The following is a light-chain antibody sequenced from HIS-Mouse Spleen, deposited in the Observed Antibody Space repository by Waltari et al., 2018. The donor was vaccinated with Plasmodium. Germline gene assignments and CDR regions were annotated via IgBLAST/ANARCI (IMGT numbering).Light chain of an antibody. V-gene: IGLV3-21*02. CDR1: TIGSKS. CDR3: QVWDSSSDHPV. J-gene: IGLJ2*01. CDR2: DDS. Sequence: SYVLTQPPSVSLAPGQTARITCGGNTIGSKSVHWSQQKQGQAPVLVVYDDSDRPPGIPERFSGSNSGNTATLTISRVEAGDEADYYCQVWDSSSDHPVFGGGTKLTVL.